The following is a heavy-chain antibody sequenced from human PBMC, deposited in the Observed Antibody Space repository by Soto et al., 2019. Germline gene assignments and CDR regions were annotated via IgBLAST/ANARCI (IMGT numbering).Heavy chain of an antibody. CDR2: IYRSGTT. CDR1: GDSISSAGYS. CDR3: ARGIGVASAGTFDY. D-gene: IGHD6-13*01. Sequence: QLQLQESGSGLVKPSQTLSLTCAVSGDSISSAGYSWSWIRQPPGKGLEWIGYIYRSGTTWYNPSLKSRVTISVDRSKKHFSLRLNSTTAADTAVYYCARGIGVASAGTFDYWGQGTLVTVSS. V-gene: IGHV4-30-2*01. J-gene: IGHJ4*02.